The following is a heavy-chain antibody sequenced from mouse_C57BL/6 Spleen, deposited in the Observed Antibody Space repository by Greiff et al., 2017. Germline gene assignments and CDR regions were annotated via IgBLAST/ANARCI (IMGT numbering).Heavy chain of an antibody. J-gene: IGHJ2*01. Sequence: VQLQQSGAVLVRPGASVKLSCKASGYTFTDYYINWVKQRPGQGLEWIARIYPGSGNTYYNEKFKGKATLTAEKSSSTAYMQLSSLTSADSAVYFGAKSCREFDYWGQGTTLTVSS. CDR3: AKSCREFDY. CDR2: IYPGSGNT. V-gene: IGHV1-76*01. D-gene: IGHD6-1*01. CDR1: GYTFTDYY.